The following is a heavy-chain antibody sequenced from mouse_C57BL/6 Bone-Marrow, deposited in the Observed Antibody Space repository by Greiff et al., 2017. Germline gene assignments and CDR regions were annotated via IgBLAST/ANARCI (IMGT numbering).Heavy chain of an antibody. Sequence: DVQLQESGGDLVKPGGSLKLSCAASGFTFSSYGMSWVRQTPDKRLEWVATISSGGSYTYYPDSVKGRFTISRDNAKNTLYLQMSSLKSEDTAMYYCARQGREYVMDYWGQGTSVTVSS. J-gene: IGHJ4*01. CDR2: ISSGGSYT. V-gene: IGHV5-6*01. CDR1: GFTFSSYG. CDR3: ARQGREYVMDY.